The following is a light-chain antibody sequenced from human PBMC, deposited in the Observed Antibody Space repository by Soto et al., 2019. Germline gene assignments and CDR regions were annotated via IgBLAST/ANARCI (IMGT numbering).Light chain of an antibody. CDR3: QQTRSAST. J-gene: IGKJ5*01. CDR1: QTSDSY. Sequence: IQLTQSPPSLSATVGDRFTITCRGSQTSDSYLNWFQQKPGMAPKLLIYAASKLQSGVPSRFRGSGAGTDFTLTIDTLQPDDFASYYCQQTRSASTFGQGTRVKIK. CDR2: AAS. V-gene: IGKV1-39*01.